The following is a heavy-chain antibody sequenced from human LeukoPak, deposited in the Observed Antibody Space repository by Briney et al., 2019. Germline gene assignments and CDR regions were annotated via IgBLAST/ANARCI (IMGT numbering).Heavy chain of an antibody. CDR3: ATTTGTTRLFQH. V-gene: IGHV4-59*01. D-gene: IGHD4-4*01. Sequence: SETLSLTCTVSGGSFTTYYWSWIRQPPGKRLEWIGHIHYSGSTNYNPSLKSRVTISLDTSKNQLSLKLSSVTAADTAIYYCATTTGTTRLFQHRGHGTLVTVSS. CDR1: GGSFTTYY. CDR2: IHYSGST. J-gene: IGHJ1*01.